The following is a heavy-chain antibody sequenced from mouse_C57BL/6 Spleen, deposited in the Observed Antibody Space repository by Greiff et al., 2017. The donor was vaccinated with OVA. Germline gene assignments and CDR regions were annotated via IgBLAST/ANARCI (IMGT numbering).Heavy chain of an antibody. V-gene: IGHV1-18*01. D-gene: IGHD2-14*01. Sequence: EVQLQQSGPELVKPGASVKIPCKASGYTFTDYNMDWVKQSHGKSLEWIGKINPNNGGTNYNQKFKGKATLTVDKSSSTAYMELRSLTSEDTTVYYCAIKVGYYKYDSCYAIDYWGQGTAVTVSS. CDR2: INPNNGGT. CDR3: AIKVGYYKYDSCYAIDY. J-gene: IGHJ4*01. CDR1: GYTFTDYN.